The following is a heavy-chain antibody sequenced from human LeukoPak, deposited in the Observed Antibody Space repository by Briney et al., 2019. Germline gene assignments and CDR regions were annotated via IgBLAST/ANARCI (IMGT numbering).Heavy chain of an antibody. Sequence: ASVKVSCKASGYTFTSYGISWVRQAPGQGLEWMGWISAYNGNTNYAQKLQGRVTMTTDTSTRTAYMELRSLRSDDTAVYYCARDSSSWYQGAFEIWGQGTMVTVSS. D-gene: IGHD6-13*01. V-gene: IGHV1-18*01. J-gene: IGHJ3*02. CDR1: GYTFTSYG. CDR3: ARDSSSWYQGAFEI. CDR2: ISAYNGNT.